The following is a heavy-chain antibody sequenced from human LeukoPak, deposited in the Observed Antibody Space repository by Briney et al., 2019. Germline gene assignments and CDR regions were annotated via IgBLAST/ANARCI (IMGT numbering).Heavy chain of an antibody. Sequence: GGSLRLSCAASGFTFSSYAMGWVRQAPGKGLEWVSVICGSGGTTYYADSVKGRFTISRDNSKNMLYLQMNSLGAEDTAVYYCAKAKYYDFWSGYYPDYWGQGTLVTVSS. V-gene: IGHV3-23*01. D-gene: IGHD3-3*01. CDR2: ICGSGGTT. CDR1: GFTFSSYA. CDR3: AKAKYYDFWSGYYPDY. J-gene: IGHJ4*02.